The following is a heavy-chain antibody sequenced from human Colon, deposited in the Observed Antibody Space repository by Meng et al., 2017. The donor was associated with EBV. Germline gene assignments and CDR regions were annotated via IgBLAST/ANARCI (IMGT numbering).Heavy chain of an antibody. CDR2: TYYRSKWYN. J-gene: IGHJ4*02. Sequence: QLHLQHAGPRLAEPSQTLLLPCAISGDSVSSNCAAWNWIRQSPSRGLEWLGRTYYRSKWYNDYAVSVKSRITINPDTSKNQFSLQLNSVTPEDTAVYYCARVAVGISSFDYWGQGTLVTVSS. CDR3: ARVAVGISSFDY. D-gene: IGHD1-26*01. V-gene: IGHV6-1*01. CDR1: GDSVSSNCAA.